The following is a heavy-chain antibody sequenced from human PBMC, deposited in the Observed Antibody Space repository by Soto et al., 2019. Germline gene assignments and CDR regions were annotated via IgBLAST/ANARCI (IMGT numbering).Heavy chain of an antibody. CDR2: INHSGST. Sequence: WTWVRQPPGKGLQWIGEINHSGSTTYNPPLKSRVTISVDTSKKQFSLRLSSVTAADTAVYYCARGRGITGYYDFWSGYSAFDNWGQGTLVTVSS. D-gene: IGHD3-3*01. V-gene: IGHV4-34*01. J-gene: IGHJ4*02. CDR3: ARGRGITGYYDFWSGYSAFDN.